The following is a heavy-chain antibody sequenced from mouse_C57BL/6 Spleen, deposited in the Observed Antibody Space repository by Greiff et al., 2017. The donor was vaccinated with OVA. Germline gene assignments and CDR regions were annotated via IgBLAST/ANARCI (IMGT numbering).Heavy chain of an antibody. CDR2: IDPETGGT. D-gene: IGHD6-5*01. Sequence: QVQLKESGAELVRPGASVTLSCKASGYTFTDYEMHWVKQTPVHGLEWIGAIDPETGGTAYNQKFKGKAILTADKSSSTAYMELRSLTSEDAADYYSTKPIIYWGQGTLVTVSA. CDR1: GYTFTDYE. V-gene: IGHV1-15*01. J-gene: IGHJ3*01. CDR3: TKPIIY.